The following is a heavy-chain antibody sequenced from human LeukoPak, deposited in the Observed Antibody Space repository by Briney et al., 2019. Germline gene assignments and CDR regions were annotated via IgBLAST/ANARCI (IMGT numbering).Heavy chain of an antibody. CDR1: GLTFSSYW. CDR3: ASQNNGWLNY. Sequence: GGSLRLSCAASGLTFSSYWMSWVRQAPGKGLEWVANIKHDGSEKNYVDSVKGRFTISRDNAKNSLFLQMNSLRAEDTAVYYCASQNNGWLNYWGQGTLVTVSS. D-gene: IGHD6-19*01. V-gene: IGHV3-7*05. CDR2: IKHDGSEK. J-gene: IGHJ4*02.